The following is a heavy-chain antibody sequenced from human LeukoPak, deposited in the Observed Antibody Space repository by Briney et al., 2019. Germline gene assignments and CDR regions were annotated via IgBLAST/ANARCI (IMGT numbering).Heavy chain of an antibody. J-gene: IGHJ6*02. V-gene: IGHV3-48*04. CDR2: ISSSGSTK. D-gene: IGHD2-8*01. CDR1: GFTFSRYT. Sequence: GRSLRLSCAASGFTFSRYTMNWVRQAPGKGLEWVSYISSSGSTKYYADSVKGRFTISRDNAKNSLYLQMNSLRAEDTAVYYCARYEDGMDVWGQGTTVTVSS. CDR3: ARYEDGMDV.